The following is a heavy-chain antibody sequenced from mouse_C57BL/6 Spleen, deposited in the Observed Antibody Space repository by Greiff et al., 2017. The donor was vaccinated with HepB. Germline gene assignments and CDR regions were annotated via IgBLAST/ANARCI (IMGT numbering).Heavy chain of an antibody. Sequence: VQLQQSGAELVRPGTSVKLSCKASGYTFTSYWMHWVKQRPGQGLEWIGVIDPSDSYTNYNQKFKGKATLTVDTSSSPAYMQRSSLQSGDSAVYYGGRHCDLGAMDYWGQGTSVTVAS. CDR1: GYTFTSYW. V-gene: IGHV1-59*01. J-gene: IGHJ4*01. CDR3: GRHCDLGAMDY. D-gene: IGHD2-13*01. CDR2: IDPSDSYT.